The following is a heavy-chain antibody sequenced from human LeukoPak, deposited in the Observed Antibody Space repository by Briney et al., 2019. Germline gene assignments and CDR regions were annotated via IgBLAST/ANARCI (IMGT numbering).Heavy chain of an antibody. V-gene: IGHV4-59*01. CDR3: ARAGTAGSFDY. D-gene: IGHD6-13*01. CDR1: GGSISSYY. J-gene: IGHJ4*02. Sequence: SETLSLTCTVSGGSISSYYWSWIRQPPEKGLEWIGYIYYSGSTNYNPSLKSRVTISVDTSKNQFSLKLSSVTAADTAVYYCARAGTAGSFDYWGQGTLVTVSS. CDR2: IYYSGST.